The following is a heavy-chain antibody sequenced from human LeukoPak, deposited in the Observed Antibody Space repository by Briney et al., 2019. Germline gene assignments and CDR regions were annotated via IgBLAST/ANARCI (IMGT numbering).Heavy chain of an antibody. CDR1: GGSISSYY. J-gene: IGHJ4*02. V-gene: IGHV4-59*08. CDR3: ARRASSGWYFDY. Sequence: NPSETLSLTCTVSGGSISSYYWSWIRQPPGKGLEWIGYIYYSGSTNYNPSLKSRVTISVDTSKNQFSLKLSSVTAADTAVYYCARRASSGWYFDYWGQGTLVTVSS. CDR2: IYYSGST. D-gene: IGHD6-19*01.